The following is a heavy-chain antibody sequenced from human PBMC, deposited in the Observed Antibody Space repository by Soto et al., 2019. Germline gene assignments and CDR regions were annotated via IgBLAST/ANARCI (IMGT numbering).Heavy chain of an antibody. CDR2: IYHSGST. D-gene: IGHD5-12*01. CDR1: GGCISSSNW. J-gene: IGHJ6*04. V-gene: IGHV4-4*02. Sequence: SETLCLTCAVSGGCISSSNWWSWVRQPPGKGLEWIGEIYHSGSTNYNPSLKSRVTISVDKSKNQFYLKLSSVTAADTAVYYCARALVATTNYYYYCMDVWGKGTTVTV. CDR3: ARALVATTNYYYYCMDV.